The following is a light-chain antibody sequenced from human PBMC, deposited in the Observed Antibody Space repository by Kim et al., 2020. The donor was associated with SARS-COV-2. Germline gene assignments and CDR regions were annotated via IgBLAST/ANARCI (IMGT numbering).Light chain of an antibody. CDR1: RSFGAG. CDR2: KAS. V-gene: IGKV1-5*03. CDR3: QQYNTYLS. J-gene: IGKJ3*01. Sequence: SASEENGFTTTCRASRSFGAGLAWYRQKAGKAPKVRIHKASSLKIGVPPRFSGGGSGPEFTLTISSLQREDFATYYCQQYNTYLSFGGGTKVDSK.